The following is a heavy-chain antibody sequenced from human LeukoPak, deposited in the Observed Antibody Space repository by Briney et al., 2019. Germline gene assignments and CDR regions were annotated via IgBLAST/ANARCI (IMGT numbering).Heavy chain of an antibody. D-gene: IGHD3-10*01. CDR1: GGSISSSGYY. CDR3: ARSYSGSYYKSPKSENYFDY. J-gene: IGHJ4*02. CDR2: IYYSGGN. V-gene: IGHV4-39*01. Sequence: PSETLSLACTVSGGSISSSGYYWGWIRQPPGKGLEWIGSIYYSGGNYYNPSLNSRVTIAVDTSKNQFSLRLSSVTAADTAVYYCARSYSGSYYKSPKSENYFDYWGQGTLVTVSS.